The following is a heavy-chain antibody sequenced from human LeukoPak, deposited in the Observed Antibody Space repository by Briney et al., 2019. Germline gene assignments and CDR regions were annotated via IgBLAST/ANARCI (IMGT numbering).Heavy chain of an antibody. J-gene: IGHJ4*02. V-gene: IGHV3-11*04. CDR1: GFTFSDYY. D-gene: IGHD6-19*01. CDR3: IVLAVAGTFGFDY. Sequence: PGGSLRLSCAASGFTFSDYYMSWIRQAPGKGLEWVSYISSSSSTIYYADSVKGRFTISRDNAKNSLSLQMNSLRAEDTAVYYCIVLAVAGTFGFDYWGQGTLVTVSS. CDR2: ISSSSSTI.